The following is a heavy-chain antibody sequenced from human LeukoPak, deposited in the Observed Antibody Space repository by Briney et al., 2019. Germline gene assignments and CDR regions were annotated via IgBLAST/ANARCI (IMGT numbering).Heavy chain of an antibody. CDR2: TYYRLKWYN. CDR3: ARGTYDMNAFDI. CDR1: GDSVTSNRAA. Sequence: SQTLSLTCAISGDSVTSNRAAWNWIRQSPSRGLEWLGRTYYRLKWYNDYGLSVKSRVIINADTSKNQFSLQLSSVIPEDTAFYYCARGTYDMNAFDIWAKGQWSPSLQ. J-gene: IGHJ3*02. V-gene: IGHV6-1*01. D-gene: IGHD1-26*01.